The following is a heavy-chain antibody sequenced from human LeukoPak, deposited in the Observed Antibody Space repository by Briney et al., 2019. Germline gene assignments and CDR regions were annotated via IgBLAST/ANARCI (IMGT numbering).Heavy chain of an antibody. D-gene: IGHD3-16*01. V-gene: IGHV3-53*04. Sequence: GGSLRLSCAASGFTVTSNYMSWVRQAPGKGLEWVSVIYSDASTYYADSVKGRFTISRHNSKNTLYLQMNSLRTEDTALYYCARPNYVWRTYRGAVDVWGQGTTVTVSS. CDR1: GFTVTSNY. CDR3: ARPNYVWRTYRGAVDV. J-gene: IGHJ6*02. CDR2: IYSDAST.